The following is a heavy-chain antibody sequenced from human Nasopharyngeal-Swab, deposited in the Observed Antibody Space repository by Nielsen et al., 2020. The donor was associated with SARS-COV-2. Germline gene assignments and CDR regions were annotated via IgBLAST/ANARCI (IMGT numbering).Heavy chain of an antibody. D-gene: IGHD4-17*01. J-gene: IGHJ5*02. CDR1: GGTFRNSC. Sequence: SVKVSCKSSGGTFRNSCFSWVRQAPGQGLEWMGGIIPVFGTPLYAQKFQGRVTISADESTTTTYMELSSLRSQDTAVYYCAKVRTNYGMGLNGALDPWGQGTLVTVSS. CDR2: IIPVFGTP. V-gene: IGHV1-69*13. CDR3: AKVRTNYGMGLNGALDP.